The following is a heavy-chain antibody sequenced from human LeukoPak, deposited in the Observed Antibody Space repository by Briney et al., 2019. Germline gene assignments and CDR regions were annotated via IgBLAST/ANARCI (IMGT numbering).Heavy chain of an antibody. Sequence: SVKVSCKASGGTFSSYAISWVRQAPGQGLEWMGGIIPIFGTANYAQKFQGRVTITADESTSTAYMELSSLISEDTAVYYCARDPRRYSSGWYDVRPFDYWGQGTLVTVSS. CDR2: IIPIFGTA. CDR3: ARDPRRYSSGWYDVRPFDY. J-gene: IGHJ4*02. CDR1: GGTFSSYA. D-gene: IGHD6-19*01. V-gene: IGHV1-69*13.